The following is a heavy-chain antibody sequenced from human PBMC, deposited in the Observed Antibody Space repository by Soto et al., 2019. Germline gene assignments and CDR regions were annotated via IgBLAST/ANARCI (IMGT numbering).Heavy chain of an antibody. CDR3: ARRLGRGVCDY. CDR1: GGSISSYY. D-gene: IGHD3-10*01. V-gene: IGHV4-59*01. Sequence: QVQLQESGPGLVKPSETLSLTCTVSGGSISSYYWSWIRQPPGKGLEWIGYIYYSGSTNYNPSLKTRVTISVDTSKNQFSLKLSSVTAADTAVYYCARRLGRGVCDYWGQGNLVTVFS. CDR2: IYYSGST. J-gene: IGHJ4*02.